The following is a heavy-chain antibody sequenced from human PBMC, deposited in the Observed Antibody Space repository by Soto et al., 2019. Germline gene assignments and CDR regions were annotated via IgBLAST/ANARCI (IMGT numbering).Heavy chain of an antibody. J-gene: IGHJ6*03. CDR1: GGSFSGYY. V-gene: IGHV4-34*01. CDR2: INHSGST. D-gene: IGHD2-2*01. Sequence: QVQLQQWGAGLLKPSETLSLTCAAYGGSFSGYYWSWIRQPPGKGLEWIGEINHSGSTNYNPSLKSRVTISVDTSKNQFSLKLSSVTAADTAVYYCARGGTRYCSSTSCSFYYYYMDVWGKGTTVTVSS. CDR3: ARGGTRYCSSTSCSFYYYYMDV.